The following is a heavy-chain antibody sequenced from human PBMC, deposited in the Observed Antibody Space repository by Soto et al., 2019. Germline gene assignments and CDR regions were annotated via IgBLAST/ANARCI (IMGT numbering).Heavy chain of an antibody. J-gene: IGHJ1*01. Sequence: GGSLRLSCAASGFTFSSYSMNWVRQAPGKGLEWVSSISGSSSSIYYADSVKGRFTISRDNSKNTLYLQMNSLRAEDTAVYYCAKVPLYTWLGKAYFQHWGQGTLVTVSS. CDR3: AKVPLYTWLGKAYFQH. D-gene: IGHD6-19*01. V-gene: IGHV3-23*01. CDR1: GFTFSSYS. CDR2: ISGSSSSI.